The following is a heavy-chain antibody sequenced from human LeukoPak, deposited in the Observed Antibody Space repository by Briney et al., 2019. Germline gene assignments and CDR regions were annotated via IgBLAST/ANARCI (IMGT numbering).Heavy chain of an antibody. CDR1: GFTFNNYA. CDR3: AKGSAWFGELVDY. CDR2: ISYDGSNK. Sequence: PGGSLRLSCVVSGFTFNNYAMHWVRQAPGKGLQWVAVISYDGSNKYYADSVKGRFTISRDNSKNTLYLQMNSLRAEDTAVYYCAKGSAWFGELVDYWGQGTLVTVSS. J-gene: IGHJ4*02. D-gene: IGHD3-10*01. V-gene: IGHV3-30*04.